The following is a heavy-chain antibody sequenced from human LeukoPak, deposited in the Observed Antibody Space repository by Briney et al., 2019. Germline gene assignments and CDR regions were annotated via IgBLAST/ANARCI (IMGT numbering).Heavy chain of an antibody. CDR1: GFTFSSYA. Sequence: GGSLRLSCAASGFTFSSYAMHWVRQAPGKGLEWVAVISYDGSSKFYADSVKGRFTFSRDNSKNTLYLQMNSLRAEDTAVYYCARGDRYCSSTSCPNWFDPWGQGTLVTVSS. V-gene: IGHV3-30*14. CDR3: ARGDRYCSSTSCPNWFDP. J-gene: IGHJ5*02. D-gene: IGHD2-2*01. CDR2: ISYDGSSK.